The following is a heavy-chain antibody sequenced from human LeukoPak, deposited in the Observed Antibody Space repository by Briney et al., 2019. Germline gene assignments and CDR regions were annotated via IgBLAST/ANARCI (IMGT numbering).Heavy chain of an antibody. CDR2: IIPIFGTA. V-gene: IGHV1-69*06. Sequence: SVNVSCKASGGTFSSYAISWVRQAPGQGLEWMGGIIPIFGTANYAQKFQGRVTITADKSTSTAYMELSSLRSEDTAVYYCARAGIAAVLYDYWGQGTLVTVSS. D-gene: IGHD6-13*01. CDR1: GGTFSSYA. CDR3: ARAGIAAVLYDY. J-gene: IGHJ4*02.